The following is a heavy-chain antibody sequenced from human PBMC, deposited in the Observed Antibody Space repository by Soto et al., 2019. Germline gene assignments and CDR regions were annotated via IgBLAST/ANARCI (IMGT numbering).Heavy chain of an antibody. V-gene: IGHV4-39*01. CDR2: IYYSGST. J-gene: IGHJ3*02. CDR1: GGSISSSSYY. CDR3: ARLSAGASAAFDI. Sequence: QLQLQESGPGLVKPSETLSLTCTVSGGSISSSSYYWGWIRQPPGKGLEWIGSIYYSGSTYYNPSLKSRVTISVDTSKNQFSLKRSSVTAADTAVYYCARLSAGASAAFDIWGQGTMVTVSS. D-gene: IGHD2-2*01.